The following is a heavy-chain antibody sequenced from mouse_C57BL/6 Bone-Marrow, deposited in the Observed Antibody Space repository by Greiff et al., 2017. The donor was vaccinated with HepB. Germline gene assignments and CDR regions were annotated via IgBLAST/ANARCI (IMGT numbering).Heavy chain of an antibody. D-gene: IGHD2-1*01. V-gene: IGHV5-6*02. J-gene: IGHJ3*01. CDR1: GFTFSSYG. CDR3: ARRSTLVTVAWFAY. CDR2: SSSGGSYT. Sequence: EVKLMESGGDLVKPGGSLKLSCAASGFTFSSYGMYWVRQTPDKRLEWVATSSSGGSYTYYPDSVKGRFTISRDNAKNTLYLQMSSLKSEYTAMYYCARRSTLVTVAWFAYWGQGTLVTVSA.